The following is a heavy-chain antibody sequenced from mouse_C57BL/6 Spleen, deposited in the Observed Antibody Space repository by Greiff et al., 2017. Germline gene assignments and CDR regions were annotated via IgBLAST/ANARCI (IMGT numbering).Heavy chain of an antibody. V-gene: IGHV1-82*01. CDR1: GYAFSSSW. J-gene: IGHJ2*01. CDR2: IYPGDGDT. CDR3: ARYGFDY. D-gene: IGHD1-1*02. Sequence: QVQLQQSGPELVKPGASVKISCKASGYAFSSSWMNWVKQRPGKGLEWIGRIYPGDGDTNYNGKFKGKATLTADKSSSTAYMQLSSLTSEDSAVXFCARYGFDYWGQGTTLTVSS.